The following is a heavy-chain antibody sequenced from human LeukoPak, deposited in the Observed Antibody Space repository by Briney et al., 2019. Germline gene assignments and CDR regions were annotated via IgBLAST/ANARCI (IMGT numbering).Heavy chain of an antibody. CDR1: GFTFSSYG. Sequence: GGSLRLSCAASGFTFSSYGMHWVRQAPGKGLEWVAFIRYDGSNKYYADSVKGRFTISRDNSKNTLYLQMNSLRAEDTAVYYCAKDGSSDEGFDYWGQGTLVTVSS. V-gene: IGHV3-30*02. CDR3: AKDGSSDEGFDY. CDR2: IRYDGSNK. J-gene: IGHJ4*02.